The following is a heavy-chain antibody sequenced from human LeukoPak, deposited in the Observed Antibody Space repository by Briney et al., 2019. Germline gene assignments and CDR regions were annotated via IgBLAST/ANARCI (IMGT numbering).Heavy chain of an antibody. D-gene: IGHD2-2*01. Sequence: PGRSLRLSCAASGFTFSSYGMHWVRQAPGKGLEWVAVISYDGSNKYHADSVKGRFTISRDNSKNTLYLQMNSLRAEDTAVYYCAKGVVPAAALNYYYYGMDVWGQGTTVTVSS. CDR1: GFTFSSYG. J-gene: IGHJ6*02. CDR3: AKGVVPAAALNYYYYGMDV. V-gene: IGHV3-30*18. CDR2: ISYDGSNK.